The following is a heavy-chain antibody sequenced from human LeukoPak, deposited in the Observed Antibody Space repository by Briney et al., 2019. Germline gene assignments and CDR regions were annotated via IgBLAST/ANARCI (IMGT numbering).Heavy chain of an antibody. D-gene: IGHD3-10*01. CDR2: INGDGSST. J-gene: IGHJ4*02. CDR1: GFTFSSYW. CDR3: AGPGRSYRLDY. Sequence: GGSLRLSCAASGFTFSSYWMHWVRHAPGKGLVWVSRINGDGSSTSYADSVKGRFTISRDNAKNTLYLQMNSLRAEDTAVYYCAGPGRSYRLDYWGQGTLVTVSS. V-gene: IGHV3-74*01.